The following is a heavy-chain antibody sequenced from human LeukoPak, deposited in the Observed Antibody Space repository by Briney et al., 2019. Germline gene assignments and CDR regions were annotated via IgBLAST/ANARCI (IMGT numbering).Heavy chain of an antibody. CDR1: GYTFTSYY. D-gene: IGHD6-13*01. V-gene: IGHV1-8*03. J-gene: IGHJ5*02. Sequence: ASVEVSCKASGYTFTSYYMHWVRQAPGQGLEWMGIINPNSGNTGYAQKFQGRVTITRNTSISTAYMELSSLRSEDTAVYYCARGLVLNWFDPWGQGTLVTVSS. CDR3: ARGLVLNWFDP. CDR2: INPNSGNT.